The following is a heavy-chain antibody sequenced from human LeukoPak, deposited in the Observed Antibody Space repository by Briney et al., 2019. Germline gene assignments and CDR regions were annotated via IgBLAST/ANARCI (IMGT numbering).Heavy chain of an antibody. D-gene: IGHD1-26*01. Sequence: SETLSLTCAVYGGSFSGYYWSWIRQPPGKGLEWIGEINHSGSTNYNPSLKSRVTISVDTSKNQFSLKLSSVTAADTAVYYCARGDASGPRPHFDYWGQGTLVTVSS. CDR1: GGSFSGYY. CDR2: INHSGST. J-gene: IGHJ4*02. CDR3: ARGDASGPRPHFDY. V-gene: IGHV4-34*01.